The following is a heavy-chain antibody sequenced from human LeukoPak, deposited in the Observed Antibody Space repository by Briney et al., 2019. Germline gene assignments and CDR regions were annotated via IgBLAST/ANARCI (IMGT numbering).Heavy chain of an antibody. CDR1: GCSISSYY. V-gene: IGHV4-59*01. CDR3: ARVSPRYYDSSGYNDAFDI. J-gene: IGHJ3*02. D-gene: IGHD3-22*01. Sequence: SETLSLTCTVSGCSISSYYWSWIRQPPGKGLEWIGYIYYSGSTNYNPSLKSRVTISVDTSKNQFSLKLSSVTAADTAVYYCARVSPRYYDSSGYNDAFDIWGQGTMVTVSS. CDR2: IYYSGST.